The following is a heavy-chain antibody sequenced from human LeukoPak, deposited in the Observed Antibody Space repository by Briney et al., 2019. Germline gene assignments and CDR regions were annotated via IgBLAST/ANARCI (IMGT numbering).Heavy chain of an antibody. CDR2: ISWNSGSI. J-gene: IGHJ3*02. V-gene: IGHV3-9*01. Sequence: GGSLRLSCATSGFTFDDFAMHWVRQAPGKGLEWVSGISWNSGSIGYADSVKGRFTISRDNAKNSLYLQMNSLRAEDTALYYCAKDMDYYDSSGAVALGAFDIWGQGTMVTVSS. CDR1: GFTFDDFA. D-gene: IGHD3-22*01. CDR3: AKDMDYYDSSGAVALGAFDI.